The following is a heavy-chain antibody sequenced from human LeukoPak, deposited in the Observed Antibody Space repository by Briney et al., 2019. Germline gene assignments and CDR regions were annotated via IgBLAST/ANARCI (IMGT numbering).Heavy chain of an antibody. CDR2: IYYSGST. D-gene: IGHD3-22*01. J-gene: IGHJ5*02. V-gene: IGHV4-31*03. CDR1: GGSISSGGYY. CDR3: ARARHYYDGSALKFDP. Sequence: SETLSLTCTVSGGSISSGGYYWSWIRQHPGKGLEWIGYIYYSGSTYYNPSLKSRVTISVDTSKNQFSLKLSSVTAADTAVYYCARARHYYDGSALKFDPWGQGTLVTVSS.